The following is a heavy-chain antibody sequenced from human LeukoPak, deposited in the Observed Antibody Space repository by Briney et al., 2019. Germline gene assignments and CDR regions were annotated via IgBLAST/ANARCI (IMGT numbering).Heavy chain of an antibody. CDR1: GYTFTDYY. J-gene: IGHJ4*02. D-gene: IGHD6-13*01. V-gene: IGHV1-2*02. CDR3: ASGVSSSWYSDY. Sequence: ASVTVSCKASGYTFTDYYMQWVRQAPGQGLEWMGWINPSSGGTNYAQKFQGRVTMTRDTSTSTAYMDLSRLRSDDTAVYYCASGVSSSWYSDYWGQGTLVTVSS. CDR2: INPSSGGT.